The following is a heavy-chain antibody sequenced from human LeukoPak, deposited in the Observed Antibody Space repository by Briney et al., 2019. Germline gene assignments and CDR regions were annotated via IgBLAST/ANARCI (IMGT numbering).Heavy chain of an antibody. J-gene: IGHJ6*03. CDR1: GYTFTDYY. Sequence: GATVKISCKVSGYTFTDYYMHWVQQAPGKGLEWMGLVDPEDGETIYAEKFQGKVTITADTSTDTAYMELSSLRSEDTAVYYCASSPLYCSSTSCYDDRTYYYYMDVWGKGTTVTVSS. V-gene: IGHV1-69-2*01. CDR2: VDPEDGET. CDR3: ASSPLYCSSTSCYDDRTYYYYMDV. D-gene: IGHD2-2*01.